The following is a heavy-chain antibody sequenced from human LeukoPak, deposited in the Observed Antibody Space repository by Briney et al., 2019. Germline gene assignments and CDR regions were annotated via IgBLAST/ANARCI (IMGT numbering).Heavy chain of an antibody. CDR1: EFSVGSNY. D-gene: IGHD3-22*01. J-gene: IGHJ4*02. CDR3: ARVLTYYYDSRLIDY. CDR2: ISSSSSYI. V-gene: IGHV3-21*01. Sequence: GGSLRLSCAASEFSVGSNYMTWVRQAPGKGLEWVSSISSSSSYIYYADSVKGRFTISRDNAKNSLYLQMNSLRAEDTAVYYCARVLTYYYDSRLIDYWGQGTLVTVSS.